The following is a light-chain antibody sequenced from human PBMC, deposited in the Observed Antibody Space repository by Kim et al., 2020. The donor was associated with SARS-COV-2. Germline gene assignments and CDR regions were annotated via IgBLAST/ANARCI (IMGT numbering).Light chain of an antibody. J-gene: IGLJ2*01. CDR2: EDN. V-gene: IGLV6-57*03. Sequence: KTVTISGRRSSGRMASNDVQWYQQRPGSAPTTVIYEDNQRPSGVPDRFSGSIDSSSNSASLTISGLKTEDEADYYCQSYDSSNQGVFGGGTQLTVL. CDR1: SGRMASND. CDR3: QSYDSSNQGV.